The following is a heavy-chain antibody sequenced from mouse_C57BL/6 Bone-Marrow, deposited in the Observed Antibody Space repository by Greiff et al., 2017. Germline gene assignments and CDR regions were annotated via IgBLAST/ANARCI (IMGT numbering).Heavy chain of an antibody. Sequence: VQLQQSGPELVKPGASVKLSCKASGYTFTSYDINWVKQRPGQGLEWIGWIYPRDGSTKYNEKFKGKATLTVDTSSSTAYMELHSLTSEDSAVYFCARSGYYYGSRGFAYWGQGTLVTVSA. V-gene: IGHV1-85*01. J-gene: IGHJ3*01. CDR3: ARSGYYYGSRGFAY. CDR1: GYTFTSYD. CDR2: IYPRDGST. D-gene: IGHD1-1*01.